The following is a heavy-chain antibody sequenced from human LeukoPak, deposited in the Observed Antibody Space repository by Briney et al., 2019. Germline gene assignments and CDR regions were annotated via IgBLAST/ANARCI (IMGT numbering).Heavy chain of an antibody. D-gene: IGHD3-22*01. V-gene: IGHV4-39*01. Sequence: PSETLSLTCTVSGGSISSSSYYWGWICQPPGKGLEWIGNIYYSRSTHYSPSLKSRVTISVDTSKNQFSLKLSSVTAADTAVYYCARGLSMIVVVVHDWYFDLWGRGTLVTVSS. CDR2: IYYSRST. CDR3: ARGLSMIVVVVHDWYFDL. CDR1: GGSISSSSYY. J-gene: IGHJ2*01.